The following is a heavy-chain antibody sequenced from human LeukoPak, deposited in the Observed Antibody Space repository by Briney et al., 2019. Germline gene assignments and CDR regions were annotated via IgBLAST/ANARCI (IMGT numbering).Heavy chain of an antibody. CDR3: ARVVGYYYYYMDV. D-gene: IGHD1-26*01. V-gene: IGHV4-34*01. Sequence: SETLSLTCAVYGGPFSGYYWSWIRQPPGWGLEWIGEINHSGSTNYNPSLKRRVTISVDTSKNKFSLKLSSVTAADTAVYYCARVVGYYYYYMDVWGKGTTVTVSS. J-gene: IGHJ6*03. CDR2: INHSGST. CDR1: GGPFSGYY.